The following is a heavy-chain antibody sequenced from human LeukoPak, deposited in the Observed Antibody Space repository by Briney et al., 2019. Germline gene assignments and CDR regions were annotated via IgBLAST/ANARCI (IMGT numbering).Heavy chain of an antibody. CDR2: ISGVGDST. D-gene: IGHD1-26*01. Sequence: PGGSLRLSCAASGFIFTNYAMSWVRQAPGKGLEWVSFISGVGDSTYYADSVKGRFTISRDNSKNTLYLQMDNLRAEDTAVYYCAKDLPGSYGNWGQGTLVTVSS. CDR1: GFIFTNYA. CDR3: AKDLPGSYGN. J-gene: IGHJ4*02. V-gene: IGHV3-23*01.